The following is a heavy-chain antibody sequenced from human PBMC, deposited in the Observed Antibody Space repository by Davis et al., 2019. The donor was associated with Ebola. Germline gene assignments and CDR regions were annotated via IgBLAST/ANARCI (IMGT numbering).Heavy chain of an antibody. D-gene: IGHD2-2*01. Sequence: PGGSLRLSCAASGFTSSSYAMSWVRQAPGKGLEWVSAISGSGGRTYYADSVKGRFTISRDNSKNTLYLQMTSLRAEDTAVYYCAKADRGPHIVVVPAAIDYWGQGTLVTVSS. J-gene: IGHJ4*02. CDR1: GFTSSSYA. CDR3: AKADRGPHIVVVPAAIDY. CDR2: ISGSGGRT. V-gene: IGHV3-23*01.